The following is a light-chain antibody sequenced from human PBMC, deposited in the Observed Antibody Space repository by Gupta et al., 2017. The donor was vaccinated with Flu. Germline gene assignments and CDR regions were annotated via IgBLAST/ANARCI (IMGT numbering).Light chain of an antibody. CDR1: SSNIGVGYA. Sequence: QSVLTQPPSVSGAPGQRITISCTGSSSNIGVGYAVHWYQQLPGTAPKLVIYDNNNRPSGVPDRFSGSKSGTSASLAITGLQAEDEADYYCQSYDTSLRGYVFGSGTKVTV. V-gene: IGLV1-40*01. CDR2: DNN. J-gene: IGLJ1*01. CDR3: QSYDTSLRGYV.